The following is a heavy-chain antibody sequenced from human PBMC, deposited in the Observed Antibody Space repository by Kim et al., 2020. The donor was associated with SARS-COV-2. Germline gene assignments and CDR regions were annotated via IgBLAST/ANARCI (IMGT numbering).Heavy chain of an antibody. CDR1: AYTFTNYP. CDR2: INAGNGNT. D-gene: IGHD6-19*01. CDR3: ARSYSRGGYLSDYYGVDV. J-gene: IGHJ6*01. Sequence: ASVKVSCKTSAYTFTNYPIHWVRQAPGQRLEWMGWINAGNGNTKCSQKFQGRLTITRDTSASTAYMELSSLGSEDTAMYYCARSYSRGGYLSDYYGVDVW. V-gene: IGHV1-3*01.